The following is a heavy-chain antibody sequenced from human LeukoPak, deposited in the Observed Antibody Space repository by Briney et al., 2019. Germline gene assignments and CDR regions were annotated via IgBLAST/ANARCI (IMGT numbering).Heavy chain of an antibody. CDR3: ARDNQQRYYMDV. CDR1: GGSISSFTTNY. Sequence: PSETLSLTCSVSGGSISSFTTNYWGWIRQPPGKGLEWIGSMYYSGTTYYNPSLESRLIISVDTSKNQFFLRLSSVTAADTAVYYCARDNQQRYYMDVWGKGTTVTVSS. J-gene: IGHJ6*03. CDR2: MYYSGTT. V-gene: IGHV4-39*02. D-gene: IGHD6-13*01.